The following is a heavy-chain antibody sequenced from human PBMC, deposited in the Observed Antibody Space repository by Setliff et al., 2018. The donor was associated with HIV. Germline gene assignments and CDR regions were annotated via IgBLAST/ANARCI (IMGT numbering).Heavy chain of an antibody. J-gene: IGHJ3*02. CDR3: ARDQTGVAAAAFGGGSAWSDEGFDI. CDR1: GGTLSNYV. V-gene: IGHV1-69*13. D-gene: IGHD6-13*01. CDR2: IIPMYNIP. Sequence: SVKVSCKTSGGTLSNYVITWVGQAPGQGVEWMGMIIPMYNIPAYAQKSQGRVTFTADESTSTAYMELTSLGSEDTAVCYCARDQTGVAAAAFGGGSAWSDEGFDIWGQGTMVTVSS.